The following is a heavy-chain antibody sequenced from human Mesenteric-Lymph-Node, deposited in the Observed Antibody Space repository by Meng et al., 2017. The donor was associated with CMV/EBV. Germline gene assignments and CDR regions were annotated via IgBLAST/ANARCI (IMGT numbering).Heavy chain of an antibody. CDR1: GGSVMTGSYY. Sequence: SETLSLTCIVSGGSVMTGSYYWSWIRQPPGKGLEWIGHIHYSGVTNYNPSLKSRVTISVDTSKNQFSLKLRSETAADTAVYYCARARVRDWFSDSAFDVWGQGTMVTVSS. CDR2: IHYSGVT. D-gene: IGHD3/OR15-3a*01. CDR3: ARARVRDWFSDSAFDV. V-gene: IGHV4-61*01. J-gene: IGHJ3*01.